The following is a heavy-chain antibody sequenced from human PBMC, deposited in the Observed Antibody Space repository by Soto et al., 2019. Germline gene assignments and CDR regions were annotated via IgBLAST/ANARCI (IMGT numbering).Heavy chain of an antibody. J-gene: IGHJ4*02. D-gene: IGHD3-22*01. V-gene: IGHV1-69*13. CDR3: ARFDSSGYYGFDDDY. CDR2: IIPIFGTA. CDR1: GGTFSSYA. Sequence: ASVKVSCKASGGTFSSYAISWVRQAPGQGLEWMGGIIPIFGTANYAQKFQGRVTITADESTSTAYMELSSLRSEDTAVYYCARFDSSGYYGFDDDYWGQGTLVTVSS.